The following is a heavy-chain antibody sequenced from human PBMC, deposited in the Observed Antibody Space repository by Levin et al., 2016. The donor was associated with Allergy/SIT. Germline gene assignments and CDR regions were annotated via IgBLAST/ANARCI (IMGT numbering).Heavy chain of an antibody. J-gene: IGHJ4*02. CDR1: GITLSSYG. Sequence: GESLKISCAGSGITLSSYGMHWVRQAPGKGLEWVAVISYDGINGYDGGNAYYADSVKGRFTISRDTSKNTLYLQMNSLGAQDTALYYCAKAGADAGTLDSWGQGTLVTVSS. CDR2: ISYDGING. D-gene: IGHD1-26*01. V-gene: IGHV3-30*18. CDR3: AKAGADAGTLDS.